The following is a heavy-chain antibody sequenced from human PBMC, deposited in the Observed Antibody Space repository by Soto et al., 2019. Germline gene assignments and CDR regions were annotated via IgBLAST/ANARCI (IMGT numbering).Heavy chain of an antibody. CDR2: IYDSGSI. CDR3: ARQSESTGYFYGWFDP. Sequence: SQSITCTVSGGSINSRGYYWTWIRQHPGKGLEWIGNIYDSGSIHFNPSLKSRLTMLVDTSENQFSLKLTSVTAADTAVYYCARQSESTGYFYGWFDPWGQGTLVTVSS. J-gene: IGHJ5*02. D-gene: IGHD3-9*01. V-gene: IGHV4-31*03. CDR1: GGSINSRGYY.